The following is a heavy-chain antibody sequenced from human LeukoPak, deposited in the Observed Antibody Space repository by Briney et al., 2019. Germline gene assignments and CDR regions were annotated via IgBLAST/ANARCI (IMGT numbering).Heavy chain of an antibody. D-gene: IGHD6-6*01. Sequence: PGGSLRLSCAASGFTFSSYWMSWVRQAPGKGLEWVANINQDGSEKYYVDSVKGRFTTSRDNAKNSLYLQMNSLRAEDTAVYYCARDQSSSILDYWGQGTLVTVSS. J-gene: IGHJ4*02. CDR2: INQDGSEK. CDR1: GFTFSSYW. V-gene: IGHV3-7*01. CDR3: ARDQSSSILDY.